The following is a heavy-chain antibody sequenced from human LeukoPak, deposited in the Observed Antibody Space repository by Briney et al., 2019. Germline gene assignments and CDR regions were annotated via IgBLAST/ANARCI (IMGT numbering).Heavy chain of an antibody. V-gene: IGHV3-23*01. D-gene: IGHD3-10*01. CDR3: AKDHALLWFGEPPAYFDY. Sequence: GGSLRLSCAASGFTFSSYAMSWVRQAPGKGLEWVSAISGSGGSTYYADSVKGRFTISRDNSKNTLYLQMNSLRAEDTAVYYCAKDHALLWFGEPPAYFDYWGQGTLVTVSS. CDR1: GFTFSSYA. J-gene: IGHJ4*02. CDR2: ISGSGGST.